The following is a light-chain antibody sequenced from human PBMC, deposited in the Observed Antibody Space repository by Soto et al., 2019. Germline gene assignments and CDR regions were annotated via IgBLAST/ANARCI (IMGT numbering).Light chain of an antibody. CDR1: QSIGYE. V-gene: IGKV3-11*01. Sequence: EIVLTQSPATLSLSAGEGATLSCRASQSIGYELAWYQQRPGQAPRLVIADASNRATGIPARFSGSGSATAFTLTIRTVEPGDVGIYYCQQRYRWPITFGQGTRLEIK. J-gene: IGKJ5*01. CDR3: QQRYRWPIT. CDR2: DAS.